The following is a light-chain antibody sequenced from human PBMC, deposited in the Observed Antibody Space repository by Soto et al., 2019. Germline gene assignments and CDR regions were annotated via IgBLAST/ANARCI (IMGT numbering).Light chain of an antibody. CDR3: SSYTSSSTLRV. CDR2: EVN. V-gene: IGLV2-14*01. J-gene: IGLJ3*02. Sequence: QSALTQPASVSGSPGQSITMSCTGTSSDVGAYNYVSWYQHHPGKAPKVMIYEVNNRPSGVSIRFSGSKSGNTASLTISGLQAEDEADYYCSSYTSSSTLRVFGGGTKVTVL. CDR1: SSDVGAYNY.